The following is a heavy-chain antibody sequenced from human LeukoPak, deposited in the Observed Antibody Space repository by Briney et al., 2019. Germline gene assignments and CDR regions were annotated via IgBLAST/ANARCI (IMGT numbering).Heavy chain of an antibody. D-gene: IGHD4-23*01. CDR2: ITPDGTTT. Sequence: GGSLRLLCAASGFPFTPYWVHWFRQAPGKGLMGVSRITPDGTTTNHADFVKGRFTISRDNAKNTVSLQMNSLSAEDTAVYYCVTLTSVVSEHAFDMWGQGTMVAVSP. J-gene: IGHJ3*02. CDR1: GFPFTPYW. CDR3: VTLTSVVSEHAFDM. V-gene: IGHV3-74*01.